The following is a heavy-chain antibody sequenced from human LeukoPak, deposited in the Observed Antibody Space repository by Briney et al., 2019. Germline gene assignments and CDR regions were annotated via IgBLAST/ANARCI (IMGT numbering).Heavy chain of an antibody. CDR3: ARRITMVRGVRVQPQKKNNWFDP. J-gene: IGHJ5*02. CDR1: GGSISSSSYY. D-gene: IGHD3-10*01. CDR2: IYYSGST. Sequence: PSGTLSLTCTVSGGSISSSSYYWGWIRQPPGKGLEWIGSIYYSGSTYYNPSLKSRVTISVDTSKNQFSLKLSSVTAADTAVYYCARRITMVRGVRVQPQKKNNWFDPWGQGTLVTVSS. V-gene: IGHV4-39*01.